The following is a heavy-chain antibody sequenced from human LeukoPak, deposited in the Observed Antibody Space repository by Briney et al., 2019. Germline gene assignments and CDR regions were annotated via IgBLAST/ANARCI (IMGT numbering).Heavy chain of an antibody. Sequence: PGGSLRLSCAASGFPFSSYEMNWVRQAPGKGLEWVANIKSDGSEKYYVDSVKGRFTISRDNAKNSLYLQMNSLRAEDTALYYCVEGNSMDYWGQGTLVTVSS. CDR1: GFPFSSYE. CDR3: VEGNSMDY. D-gene: IGHD4-23*01. J-gene: IGHJ4*02. CDR2: IKSDGSEK. V-gene: IGHV3-7*05.